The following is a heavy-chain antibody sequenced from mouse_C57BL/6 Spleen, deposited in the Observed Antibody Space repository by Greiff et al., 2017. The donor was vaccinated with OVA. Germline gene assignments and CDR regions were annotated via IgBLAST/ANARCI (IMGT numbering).Heavy chain of an antibody. CDR2: ISDGGSYT. J-gene: IGHJ4*01. V-gene: IGHV5-4*03. CDR1: GFTFSSYA. CDR3: AITTVVARAMDY. Sequence: EVKVVESGGGLVKPGGSLKLSCAASGFTFSSYAMSWVRQTPEKRLEWVATISDGGSYTYYPDNVKGRFTISRDNAKNNLYLQMSHLKSEDTAMYYCAITTVVARAMDYWGQGTSVTVSS. D-gene: IGHD1-1*01.